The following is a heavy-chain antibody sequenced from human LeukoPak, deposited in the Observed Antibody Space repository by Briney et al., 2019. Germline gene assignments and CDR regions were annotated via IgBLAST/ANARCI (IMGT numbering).Heavy chain of an antibody. Sequence: ASVKVSCKASGYTFTDYYVHWVRQAPGQGLEWMGWINPNSGGTNYAQKFQGRVTMTRDTSISTAYMELSRLRSDDTAVYYCARGTARHDSSGYYSIDYWGQGTLVTVSS. V-gene: IGHV1-2*02. D-gene: IGHD3-22*01. CDR2: INPNSGGT. CDR3: ARGTARHDSSGYYSIDY. CDR1: GYTFTDYY. J-gene: IGHJ4*02.